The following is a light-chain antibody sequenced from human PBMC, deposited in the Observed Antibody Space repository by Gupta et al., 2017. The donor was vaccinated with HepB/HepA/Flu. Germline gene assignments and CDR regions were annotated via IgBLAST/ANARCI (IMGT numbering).Light chain of an antibody. CDR2: EVN. CDR3: SSFTSTSTYV. J-gene: IGLJ1*01. CDR1: SSDVGGYDR. V-gene: IGLV2-18*02. Sequence: QSALTQPPSVSGSPGQSVTISCSGTSSDVGGYDRVSWYRQPPGTAPILIIYEVNNRPSGVPGRFSGSRSGDTASLTISGLQDEDEADYYCSSFTSTSTYVFGTGTKVTVL.